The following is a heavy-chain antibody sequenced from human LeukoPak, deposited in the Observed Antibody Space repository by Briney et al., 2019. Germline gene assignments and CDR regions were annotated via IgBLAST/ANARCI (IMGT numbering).Heavy chain of an antibody. J-gene: IGHJ4*02. CDR1: GGTFSSYA. D-gene: IGHD6-13*01. Sequence: SVKVSCKASGGTFSSYAISWVRQAPGQGLEWMGGIIPIFGTANYAQKFQGRVTITTDESTSTAYMELKSLRSDDTAVYYCARASISGYRGKNFDYWGQGTLVTVST. CDR2: IIPIFGTA. CDR3: ARASISGYRGKNFDY. V-gene: IGHV1-69*05.